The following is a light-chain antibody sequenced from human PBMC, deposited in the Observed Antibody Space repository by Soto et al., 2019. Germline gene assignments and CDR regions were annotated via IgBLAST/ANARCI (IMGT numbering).Light chain of an antibody. CDR2: KDN. Sequence: SYELTQTPSLSVSPGQTARITCSGDELSKQYVYWYQQKPGQAPVLVIYKDNERASGIPERFSASSSGTTVTLTISGVRAEDEADYYCQSSDDTGNYYLFGTGTKVTVL. CDR1: ELSKQY. J-gene: IGLJ1*01. V-gene: IGLV3-25*02. CDR3: QSSDDTGNYYL.